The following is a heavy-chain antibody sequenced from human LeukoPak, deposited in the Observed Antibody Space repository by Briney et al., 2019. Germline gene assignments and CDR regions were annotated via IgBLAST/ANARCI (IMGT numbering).Heavy chain of an antibody. CDR2: INPNSGDT. CDR3: ARANFLYCSSTTCLFDY. D-gene: IGHD2-2*01. Sequence: ASVNVSCKASGYTFTDYYMHWVRQAPGQGCEWMGWINPNSGDTNYAQKFQGRVTMTRDTSISTAHMELSRLRSDDTAVYYCARANFLYCSSTTCLFDYWGQGTLVIVSS. J-gene: IGHJ4*02. V-gene: IGHV1-2*02. CDR1: GYTFTDYY.